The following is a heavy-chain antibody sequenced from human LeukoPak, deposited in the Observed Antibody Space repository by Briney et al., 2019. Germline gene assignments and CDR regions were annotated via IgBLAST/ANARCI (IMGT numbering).Heavy chain of an antibody. CDR2: IYYSGST. J-gene: IGHJ3*02. V-gene: IGHV4-31*03. Sequence: SETLSLTCTVSGGSISSGGYYWRWLRQPPGKGLEWIGYIYYSGSTYYNPSLKSRVTISVDTSKNQFSLKLSSVTAADTAVYYCARKGAFDIWGQGTMVTVSS. CDR1: GGSISSGGYY. CDR3: ARKGAFDI.